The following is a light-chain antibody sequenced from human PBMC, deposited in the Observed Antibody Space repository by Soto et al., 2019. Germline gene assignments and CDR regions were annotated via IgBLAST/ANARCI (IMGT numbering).Light chain of an antibody. J-gene: IGKJ1*01. V-gene: IGKV3-20*01. CDR2: GAS. Sequence: EIVLTQSPGTLSSSPGERATLSCRASQSVSSSYLAWYQQKPGQAPRLLIYGASSRATGIPDRFSGSGSGTDFTLTISRLEPEDFAVYYCQQYGSTWAAFGKGTTVEIK. CDR3: QQYGSTWAA. CDR1: QSVSSSY.